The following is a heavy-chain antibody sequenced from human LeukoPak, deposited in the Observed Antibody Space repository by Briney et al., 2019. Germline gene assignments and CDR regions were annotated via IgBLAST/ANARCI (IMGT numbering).Heavy chain of an antibody. Sequence: GGSLRLSCAASGNYWMHWVRQAPGKGLVWVSHINSDGSWTSYADSVKGRFTISKDNAKNTVYLQMNNLRAEGTAVYYCVSFYEAYWGRGTLVTVSS. J-gene: IGHJ4*02. CDR3: VSFYEAY. CDR1: GNYW. V-gene: IGHV3-74*01. CDR2: INSDGSWT. D-gene: IGHD2/OR15-2a*01.